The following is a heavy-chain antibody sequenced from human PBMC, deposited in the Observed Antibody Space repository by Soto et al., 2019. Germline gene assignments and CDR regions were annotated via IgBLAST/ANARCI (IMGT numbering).Heavy chain of an antibody. CDR2: IWYDGSNK. CDR3: ARDLYFLLHTATTPIYYYYGMDV. J-gene: IGHJ6*02. CDR1: GFTFSSYG. V-gene: IGHV3-33*01. D-gene: IGHD4-17*01. Sequence: GGSLRLSCAASGFTFSSYGMHWVRQAPGKGLEWVAVIWYDGSNKYYADSVKGRFTISRDNSKNTLYLQMNSLRAEDTAVYYCARDLYFLLHTATTPIYYYYGMDVWGQGTTVTVSS.